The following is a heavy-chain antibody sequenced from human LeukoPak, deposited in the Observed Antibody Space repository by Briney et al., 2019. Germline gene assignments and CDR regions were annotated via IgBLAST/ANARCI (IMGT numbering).Heavy chain of an antibody. J-gene: IGHJ4*02. CDR1: GGSIISYF. CDR3: ARGGVTTIAQYDY. Sequence: SETLSLTCTVSGGSIISYFWSWIRQPPGKGPEWIGYIFDSGTTNYNPSTNYNPSLKSRATVSLDTSKNHFSLKLSSVTAADTAVYFCARGGVTTIAQYDYWGQGILVTVSS. V-gene: IGHV4-59*01. D-gene: IGHD5-12*01. CDR2: IFDSGTTNYNPST.